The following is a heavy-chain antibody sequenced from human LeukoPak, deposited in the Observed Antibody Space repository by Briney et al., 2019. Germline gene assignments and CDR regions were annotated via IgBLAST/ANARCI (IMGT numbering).Heavy chain of an antibody. CDR2: ISGDGTIT. CDR3: AKDTPLFYHYYGIDV. CDR1: GLNFHAYA. J-gene: IGHJ6*04. V-gene: IGHV3-43*02. Sequence: GGSLRLSCAASGLNFHAYAMHWVRQAPGKGLEWVCVISGDGTITYYADSVKGRVTISRDNSKNSVSLQMNSLRSEDTALYYCAKDTPLFYHYYGIDVWGKGTTVTVSS.